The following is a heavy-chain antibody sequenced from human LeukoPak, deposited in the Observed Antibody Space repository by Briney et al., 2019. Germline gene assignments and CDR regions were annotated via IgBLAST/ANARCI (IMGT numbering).Heavy chain of an antibody. Sequence: GGSLRLSCVASGFTFSNYWMQWVRQAPGKGLEWVANIKQDGGEKYYVDSVKGRFTISKDNAKNTVYLQMNNLSAEDTAVYYCVSFYEAYWGRGTLVTVSS. CDR2: IKQDGGEK. CDR3: VSFYEAY. D-gene: IGHD2/OR15-2a*01. V-gene: IGHV3-7*01. J-gene: IGHJ4*02. CDR1: GFTFSNYW.